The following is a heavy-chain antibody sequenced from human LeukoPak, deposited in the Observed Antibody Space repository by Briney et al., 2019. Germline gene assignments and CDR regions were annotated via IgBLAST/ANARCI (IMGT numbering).Heavy chain of an antibody. V-gene: IGHV3-23*01. D-gene: IGHD6-13*01. CDR1: GFTFSSYA. J-gene: IGHJ5*02. CDR2: ISGSGGST. Sequence: GGSLRLSCAASGFTFSSYAMSWVRQAPGKGLEWVSAISGSGGSTYYAGSVKGRFTISRENAKNSLYLQMNSLRAGDTAVYYCARGLRDHSSTRGVNWFDPWGQGTLVTVSS. CDR3: ARGLRDHSSTRGVNWFDP.